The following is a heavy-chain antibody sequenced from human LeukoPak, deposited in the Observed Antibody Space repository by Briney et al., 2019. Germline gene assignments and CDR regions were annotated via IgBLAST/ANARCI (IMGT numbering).Heavy chain of an antibody. Sequence: GGSLRHSCAASGFTFSSYGMHWVRQAPGKGLEWVAVISYDGSNKYYADSVKGRFTISRDNSKNTLYLQMNSLRAEDTAVYYCAKDHTPYYYDSSGLGYWGQGTLVTVSS. J-gene: IGHJ4*02. V-gene: IGHV3-30*18. CDR3: AKDHTPYYYDSSGLGY. CDR2: ISYDGSNK. CDR1: GFTFSSYG. D-gene: IGHD3-22*01.